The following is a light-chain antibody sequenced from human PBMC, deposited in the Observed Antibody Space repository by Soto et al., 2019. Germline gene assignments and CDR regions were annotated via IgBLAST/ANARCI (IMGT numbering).Light chain of an antibody. CDR3: QPLNSYPPVT. CDR2: AAS. CDR1: QGISSY. J-gene: IGKJ3*01. Sequence: DIQLTQSPSFLSASVGDRVTITCRASQGISSYLAWYQQKPGKDPKLLIYAASTLQSGVPSRFSGSGSGTEFTLTISSLQPEDFATYYCQPLNSYPPVTFGPGTKVDIK. V-gene: IGKV1-9*01.